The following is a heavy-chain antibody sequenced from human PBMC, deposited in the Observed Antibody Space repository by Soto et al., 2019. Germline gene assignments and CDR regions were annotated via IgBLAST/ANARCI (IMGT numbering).Heavy chain of an antibody. V-gene: IGHV3-53*04. J-gene: IGHJ2*01. D-gene: IGHD4-17*01. CDR1: GFTVSSNY. CDR2: IYSGGST. Sequence: RGSLRLSCAASGFTVSSNYMSWVRQAPGKGLEWVSVIYSGGSTYYADSVKGRFTISRHNSKNTLYLQMNSLRAEDTAVYYCARDGDYGDYWYFDLWGRGTLVTVSS. CDR3: ARDGDYGDYWYFDL.